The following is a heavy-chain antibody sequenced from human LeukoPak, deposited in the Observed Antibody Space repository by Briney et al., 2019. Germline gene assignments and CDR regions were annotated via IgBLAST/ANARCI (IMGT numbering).Heavy chain of an antibody. J-gene: IGHJ4*02. Sequence: GGSLRLSCAASGFPFSSYWMSWVRQAPGKGLEWVANIKQDGSEKYYVDSVKGRFTISRDNAKYSLYLQMNSLRAEDTAVYYCARDLSGNYDFWSGYYFDYWGQGTLVTVSS. CDR2: IKQDGSEK. CDR3: ARDLSGNYDFWSGYYFDY. CDR1: GFPFSSYW. V-gene: IGHV3-7*01. D-gene: IGHD3-3*01.